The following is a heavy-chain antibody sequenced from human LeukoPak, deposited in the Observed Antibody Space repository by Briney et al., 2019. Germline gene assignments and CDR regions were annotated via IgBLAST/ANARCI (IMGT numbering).Heavy chain of an antibody. Sequence: GGSLRLSCAASGFTFSSYAMHWVRQAPGKGLEWVAVISYDGSNKYYADSVKGRFTISRDNSKNTLYLQMNRLRAEDTAVYYCARAGPSSSWHQFDYWGQGTLVTVSS. J-gene: IGHJ4*02. D-gene: IGHD6-13*01. CDR2: ISYDGSNK. CDR3: ARAGPSSSWHQFDY. CDR1: GFTFSSYA. V-gene: IGHV3-30*14.